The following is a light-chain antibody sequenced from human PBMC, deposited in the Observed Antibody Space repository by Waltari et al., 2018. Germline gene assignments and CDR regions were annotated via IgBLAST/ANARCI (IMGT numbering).Light chain of an antibody. CDR2: AAS. V-gene: IGKV1-8*01. CDR1: QGISSY. J-gene: IGKJ4*01. Sequence: AIWITQSPSSLSASTGDRVTITCRASQGISSYLAWYQQKPGKAPKLLIYAASTLQSGVPSRFSGSGSGTDFTLTISCLQSEDFATYYCQQYYSYPRTFGGGTKVEIK. CDR3: QQYYSYPRT.